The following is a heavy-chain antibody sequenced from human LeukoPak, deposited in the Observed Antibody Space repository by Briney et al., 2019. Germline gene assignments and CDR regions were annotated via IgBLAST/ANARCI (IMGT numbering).Heavy chain of an antibody. D-gene: IGHD2-8*01. CDR2: IYSGGST. CDR3: AREGSNGGYDY. V-gene: IGHV3-53*01. CDR1: GFSVSSYY. J-gene: IGHJ4*02. Sequence: AGGSLRLSCAASGFSVSSYYMDWVRQAPGKGLEWVSVIYSGGSTYYADSVRGRFTISRDNSKNTLFLQMNSLRAEDTAVYYCAREGSNGGYDYWGQGTLVTVAS.